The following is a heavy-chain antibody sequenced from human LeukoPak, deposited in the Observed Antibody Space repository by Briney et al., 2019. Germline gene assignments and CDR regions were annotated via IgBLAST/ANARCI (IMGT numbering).Heavy chain of an antibody. V-gene: IGHV4-38-2*02. CDR1: GYSISSGYY. D-gene: IGHD5-24*01. CDR3: ARGGGYNYYYYYMDV. Sequence: SETLSLTCTVSGYSISSGYYWGWIRQPPGKGLEWIGSIYHSGSTYYNPSLKSRVTISVDTSKNQFSLKLSSVTAADTAVYYCARGGGYNYYYYYMDVWGKGTTVTVSS. J-gene: IGHJ6*03. CDR2: IYHSGST.